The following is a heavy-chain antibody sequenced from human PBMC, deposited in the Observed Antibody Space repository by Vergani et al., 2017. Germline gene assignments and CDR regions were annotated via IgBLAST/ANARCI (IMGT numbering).Heavy chain of an antibody. Sequence: EVLLVQSGAEVKKPGESLKISCKYSESSFISNEIAWVRQMSGKGLQWMGNINPIDSKIAYSPSFQGQAIMSFDKSITTAYLQWRSLKASDTAIYYCTRHVPCGDGACLHFDHWGQGTQVTVSS. D-gene: IGHD2-21*01. CDR3: TRHVPCGDGACLHFDH. CDR1: ESSFISNE. J-gene: IGHJ4*02. V-gene: IGHV5-51*01. CDR2: INPIDSKI.